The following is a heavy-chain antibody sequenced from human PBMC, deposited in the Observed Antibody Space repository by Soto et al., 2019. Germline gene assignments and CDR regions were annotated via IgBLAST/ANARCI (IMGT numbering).Heavy chain of an antibody. CDR2: IYTSGST. J-gene: IGHJ5*02. V-gene: IGHV4-4*07. CDR1: GGSISSYY. Sequence: ASETLSLTCTVSGGSISSYYWSWIRQPAGKGLEWIGRIYTSGSTNYNPSLKSRVTMSVDTSKNQFSLKLSSVTAADTAVYYCASSLSLNWFDPWGQGTLVTVSS. CDR3: ASSLSLNWFDP.